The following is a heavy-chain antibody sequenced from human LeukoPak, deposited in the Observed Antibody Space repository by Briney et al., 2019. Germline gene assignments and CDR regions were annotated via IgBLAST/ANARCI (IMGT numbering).Heavy chain of an antibody. CDR2: VNNIGGST. V-gene: IGHV3-64D*09. Sequence: GVSLRLSCSASGFTFSSYAMHWVRQAPGKGLEHVSGVNNIGGSTYYADSVKGRFTISRDDSKDTLYLQMTSLRSEDTAVYYCVRPASGFDYWGQGTLVTVSS. J-gene: IGHJ4*02. D-gene: IGHD6-19*01. CDR1: GFTFSSYA. CDR3: VRPASGFDY.